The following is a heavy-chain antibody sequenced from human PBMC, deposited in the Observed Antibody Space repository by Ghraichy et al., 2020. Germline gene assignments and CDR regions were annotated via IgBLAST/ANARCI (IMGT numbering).Heavy chain of an antibody. CDR1: GFTFSGYS. CDR2: ITSSSRTI. CDR3: ARGSKVVRFYYYDGMDV. D-gene: IGHD4-23*01. V-gene: IGHV3-48*02. Sequence: GESPNISCVGSGFTFSGYSMNWVRQSPGKGLEWVSYITSSSRTIFYADSVKGRFTISRDNAQNSLYLQMNSLRDEDTAEYYCARGSKVVRFYYYDGMDVWGQGTTVTVAS. J-gene: IGHJ6*02.